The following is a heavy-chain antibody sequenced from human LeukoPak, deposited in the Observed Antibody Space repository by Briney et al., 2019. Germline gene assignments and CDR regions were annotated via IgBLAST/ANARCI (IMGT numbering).Heavy chain of an antibody. Sequence: PGGSLRLSCASSGITLSSSAMSWVRQAPGKGMEWVSAISGDGRNIFYADSVKGWFTISRDNSKGTLYLQMDSLRAEDRALYYRATEFVVGGFITLDHWGQGTLVTVSS. CDR1: GITLSSSA. J-gene: IGHJ4*02. V-gene: IGHV3-23*01. CDR3: ATEFVVGGFITLDH. D-gene: IGHD3-10*01. CDR2: ISGDGRNI.